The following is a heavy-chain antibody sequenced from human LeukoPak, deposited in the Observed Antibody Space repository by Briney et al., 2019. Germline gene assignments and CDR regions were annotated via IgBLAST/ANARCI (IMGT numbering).Heavy chain of an antibody. CDR1: GIILSNYA. J-gene: IGHJ4*02. CDR3: AKRGIVIRGVLIIGFHKEAYYFDY. D-gene: IGHD3-10*01. CDR2: ISESGGST. V-gene: IGHV3-23*01. Sequence: GGSLRLSCVVSGIILSNYAMSWVRQAPGKGLEWVSRISESGGSTKYADSVKGRFTISRDNSLNTVYLQMNSLRAEDTAVYFCAKRGIVIRGVLIIGFHKEAYYFDYWGQGILVTVSS.